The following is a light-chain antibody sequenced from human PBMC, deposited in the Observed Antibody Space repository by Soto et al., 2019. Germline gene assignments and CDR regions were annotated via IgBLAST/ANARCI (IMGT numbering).Light chain of an antibody. V-gene: IGLV2-14*01. CDR1: SSDVGGYNY. J-gene: IGLJ3*02. Sequence: QSALTQHASVSGSPGQSITISCTGTSSDVGGYNYVSWYQQHPGKAPKLMIYDVSNRPSGISNRFSGSKSGNTASLTIFGLQAEDEADYYCTSYTSSSTVLFGGGTQLTVL. CDR2: DVS. CDR3: TSYTSSSTVL.